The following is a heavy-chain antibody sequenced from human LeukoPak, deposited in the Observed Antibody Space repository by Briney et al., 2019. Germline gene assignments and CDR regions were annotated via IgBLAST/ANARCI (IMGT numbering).Heavy chain of an antibody. CDR3: ASDSHSRAFDY. CDR1: GYTFTSYY. J-gene: IGHJ4*02. V-gene: IGHV1-46*01. Sequence: ASVKVSCKASGYTFTSYYMHWVRQAPGQGLEWMGIINHSGGSTSYAQKFQGRVTMTRDMSTSTVYMELSSLRSEDTAVYYCASDSHSRAFDYWGQGTLVTVSS. D-gene: IGHD4-11*01. CDR2: INHSGGST.